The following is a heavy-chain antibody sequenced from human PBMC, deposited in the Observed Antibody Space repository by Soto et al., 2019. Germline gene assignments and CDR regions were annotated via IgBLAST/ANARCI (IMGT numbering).Heavy chain of an antibody. V-gene: IGHV5-51*01. CDR3: AKHPPLSRASALLDP. Sequence: PGESLKISCTASGILFTSNWIVWVLQMTGKGLEWVGIIYPGDSDTRYSPAFQGQVTISADKSADTAYLQWNSLKASDSAIYYCAKHPPLSRASALLDPWGQGTLVTVSS. CDR2: IYPGDSDT. D-gene: IGHD6-6*01. J-gene: IGHJ5*02. CDR1: GILFTSNW.